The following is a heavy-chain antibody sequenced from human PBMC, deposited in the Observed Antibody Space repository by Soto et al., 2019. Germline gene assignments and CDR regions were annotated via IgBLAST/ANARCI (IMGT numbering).Heavy chain of an antibody. J-gene: IGHJ6*02. Sequence: QVQLVESGGGVVQPGRSLRLSCSASGFIFGTYGMDWVRQAPGKGLEWVALISYDGNKEFYADSVKGRFTISRDNSRNTLYLHMNSLKPEDTAMDYCAKETATSVDYYYFYGLDVWGPGTTVSVSS. CDR1: GFIFGTYG. V-gene: IGHV3-30*18. CDR3: AKETATSVDYYYFYGLDV. CDR2: ISYDGNKE. D-gene: IGHD2-21*02.